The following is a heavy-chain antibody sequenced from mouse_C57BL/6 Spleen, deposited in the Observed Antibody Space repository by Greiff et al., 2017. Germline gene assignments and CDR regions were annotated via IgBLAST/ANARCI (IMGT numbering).Heavy chain of an antibody. D-gene: IGHD1-1*01. CDR1: GYAFSSSW. CDR3: ARLDYGSSWYFDV. J-gene: IGHJ1*03. CDR2: IYPGDGDT. Sequence: QVQLQQSGPELVKPGASVKISCKASGYAFSSSWMNWVKQRPGKGLEWIGRIYPGDGDTNYNGKFKGKATLTADKSSSTAYMQLSSLTSEDSAVYFCARLDYGSSWYFDVWGTGTTVTVSS. V-gene: IGHV1-82*01.